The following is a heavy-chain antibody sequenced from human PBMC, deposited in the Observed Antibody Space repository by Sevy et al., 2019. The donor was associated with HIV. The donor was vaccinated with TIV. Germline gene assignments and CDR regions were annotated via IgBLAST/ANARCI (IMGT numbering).Heavy chain of an antibody. Sequence: WGSLRLSCAASGFTFSYYDMNWVRQAPGKGLEWVSSISSAGSYIKYGDSVKGRFTISRDNVKNSLYLQMNSLRAEDTAVYFCARNLDYYDTSAFYSWGQGTPVTVSS. V-gene: IGHV3-21*01. D-gene: IGHD3-22*01. CDR2: ISSAGSYI. J-gene: IGHJ5*01. CDR1: GFTFSYYD. CDR3: ARNLDYYDTSAFYS.